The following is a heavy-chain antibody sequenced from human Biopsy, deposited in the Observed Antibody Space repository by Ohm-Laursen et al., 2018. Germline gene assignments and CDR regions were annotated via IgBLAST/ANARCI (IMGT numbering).Heavy chain of an antibody. V-gene: IGHV1-2*02. Sequence: GASVKASCKASRDAFLGYYLHWVRQAPGQGLEWMGSIYPNSGDTDFAQKFQGRVSMPRDASVSTAYLERSSLRSDDTAIYYCARDLLEWSLPSWGQGTLVTVSS. CDR3: ARDLLEWSLPS. J-gene: IGHJ4*02. CDR2: IYPNSGDT. CDR1: RDAFLGYY. D-gene: IGHD3-3*01.